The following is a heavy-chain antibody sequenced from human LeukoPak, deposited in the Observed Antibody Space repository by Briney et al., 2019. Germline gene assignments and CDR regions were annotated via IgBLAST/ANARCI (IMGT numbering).Heavy chain of an antibody. CDR3: AKDTGRGYSYAHSCD. J-gene: IGHJ4*02. CDR1: GFTFDDYA. V-gene: IGHV3-43*02. Sequence: GGSLRLSCAASGFTFDDYAMHWVRQAPGKGLEWVSLISGDGGSTYYADSVKGRFTISRDNSKNSLYLQMNSLRTEDTALYYCAKDTGRGYSYAHSCDWGQGTLVTVSS. D-gene: IGHD5-18*01. CDR2: ISGDGGST.